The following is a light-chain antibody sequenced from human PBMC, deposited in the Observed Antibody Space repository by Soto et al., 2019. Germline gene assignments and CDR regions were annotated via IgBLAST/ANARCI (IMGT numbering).Light chain of an antibody. V-gene: IGKV3-15*01. CDR3: QQYGSSGT. CDR1: QSVSSN. J-gene: IGKJ1*01. Sequence: IVMTQSPATLSVSPGERATLSCRASQSVSSNLAWYQQKPGQAPRLLIYGASTRATDIPARFSGSGSGTDFTLTISRLEPEDFAVYYCQQYGSSGTFGQGTKVDI. CDR2: GAS.